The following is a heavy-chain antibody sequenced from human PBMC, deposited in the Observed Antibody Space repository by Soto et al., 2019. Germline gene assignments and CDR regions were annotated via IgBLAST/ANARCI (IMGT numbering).Heavy chain of an antibody. CDR3: ARGGRGYDFWSGYSTFDY. CDR1: GGTFSSYT. D-gene: IGHD3-3*01. V-gene: IGHV1-69*02. CDR2: IIPILGIA. J-gene: IGHJ4*02. Sequence: QVQLVQSGAEVKKPGSSVKVSCKASGGTFSSYTISWVRQAPGQGLEWMGRIIPILGIANYAQKFQGRVTITADKSTSTANMELSSLRSEDTAVYYCARGGRGYDFWSGYSTFDYWGQGTLVTVSS.